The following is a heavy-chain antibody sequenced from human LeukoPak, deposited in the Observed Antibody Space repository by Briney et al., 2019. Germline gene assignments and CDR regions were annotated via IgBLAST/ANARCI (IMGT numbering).Heavy chain of an antibody. CDR2: INPNSGGT. CDR1: GYTFTGYY. D-gene: IGHD6-13*01. Sequence: GASVKVSCKASGYTFTGYYMHWVRQAPGQGLEWMGWINPNSGGTNYAQKFQGRVTMTTDTSTSTAYMELRSLRSDDTAVYYCARDRSGSSSSWYMGDAFDIWGQGTMVTVSS. J-gene: IGHJ3*02. V-gene: IGHV1-2*02. CDR3: ARDRSGSSSSWYMGDAFDI.